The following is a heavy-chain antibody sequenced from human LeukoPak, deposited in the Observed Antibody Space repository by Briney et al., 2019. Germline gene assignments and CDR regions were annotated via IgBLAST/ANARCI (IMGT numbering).Heavy chain of an antibody. CDR3: ARGVDYYDSSGYKY. CDR1: GGSISSYY. D-gene: IGHD3-22*01. Sequence: PSETLSLTCTVSGGSISSYYWSWIRQPPGKGLEWIGYIYYSGSTNYNPSLKSRVTIPVDTSKNQFSLKLSSVTAADTAVYYCARGVDYYDSSGYKYWGQGTLVTVSS. CDR2: IYYSGST. V-gene: IGHV4-59*12. J-gene: IGHJ4*02.